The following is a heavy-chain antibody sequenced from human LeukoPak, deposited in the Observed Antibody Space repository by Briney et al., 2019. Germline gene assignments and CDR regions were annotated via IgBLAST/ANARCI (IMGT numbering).Heavy chain of an antibody. CDR1: GFTFSNAW. D-gene: IGHD6-6*01. J-gene: IGHJ5*02. V-gene: IGHV3-15*01. CDR3: TTGMQLVFYHWFDP. Sequence: GGSLRLSCAASGFTFSNAWMSWVRQAPGKGLEWVGRIKSKTDGGTTDYAAPVKGRFTISRDDSKNTLYLQMNSLKTEDTAVYHCTTGMQLVFYHWFDPWGQGTLVTVSS. CDR2: IKSKTDGGTT.